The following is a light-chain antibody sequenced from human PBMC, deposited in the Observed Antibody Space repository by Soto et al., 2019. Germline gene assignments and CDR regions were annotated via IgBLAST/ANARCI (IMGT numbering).Light chain of an antibody. CDR2: VAS. J-gene: IGKJ2*01. CDR3: QQYGSSPPYT. Sequence: EIVLTQSPGTLSLSPGERATLSCRASQSVSSSYLAWYQHKPGQAPRLLIYVASNRATGIPDRFSGSGSGTDFTLTISSLEPEDFAVYYCQQYGSSPPYTFGQGTKLEIK. V-gene: IGKV3-20*01. CDR1: QSVSSSY.